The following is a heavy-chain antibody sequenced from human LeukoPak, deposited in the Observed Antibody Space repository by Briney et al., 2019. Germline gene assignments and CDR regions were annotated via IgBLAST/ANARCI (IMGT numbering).Heavy chain of an antibody. Sequence: GGSLRLSCAASGFTFSDYYMSWIRQAPGKGLEWVSYISSSGSTIYYADSVKGRFTISRDNAKNSLYLQMNSLRAEDTAVYYCARDSYDYVWGSYRSEYFQHWGQGTLVTVSS. CDR3: ARDSYDYVWGSYRSEYFQH. V-gene: IGHV3-11*01. J-gene: IGHJ1*01. D-gene: IGHD3-16*02. CDR1: GFTFSDYY. CDR2: ISSSGSTI.